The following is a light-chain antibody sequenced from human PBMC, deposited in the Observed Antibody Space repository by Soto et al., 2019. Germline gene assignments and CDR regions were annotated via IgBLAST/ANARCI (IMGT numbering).Light chain of an antibody. V-gene: IGKV3-15*01. Sequence: EIVMTQSPATLSVSPGERVTLSCRASQSVSSNLAWYQHKPGQAPRLLIYGASTRATGIPARFSGSGSGTEFTLTISSLQSEDFAVYCCQQYYKLPWTFGQGTKVDI. CDR1: QSVSSN. CDR3: QQYYKLPWT. J-gene: IGKJ1*01. CDR2: GAS.